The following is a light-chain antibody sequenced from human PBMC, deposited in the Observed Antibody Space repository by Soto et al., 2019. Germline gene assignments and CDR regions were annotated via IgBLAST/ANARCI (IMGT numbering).Light chain of an antibody. CDR1: QSVSSY. J-gene: IGKJ1*01. CDR3: QQYGSSPWT. Sequence: EIVLTQSPVTLSLSPGERATLSCRASQSVSSYLAWYQQKPGQAPRVLIYDASTRATGIPDRFSGSGSGTDFTLTISRLEPEDFAVYYCQQYGSSPWTFGQGTKVDIK. V-gene: IGKV3-20*01. CDR2: DAS.